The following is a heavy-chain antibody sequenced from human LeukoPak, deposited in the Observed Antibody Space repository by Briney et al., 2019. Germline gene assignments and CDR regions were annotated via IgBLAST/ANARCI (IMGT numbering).Heavy chain of an antibody. J-gene: IGHJ5*02. D-gene: IGHD4-11*01. CDR3: ARETTPNSFAP. CDR1: RGSVSSGTYY. Sequence: PSETLSLTCTVSRGSVSSGTYYWSWIRQPPGKGLEWIGYVSYSGSTNYNPSLKSRVTISLDTSKNQFSLKVNSVTAADTAVYYCARETTPNSFAPWGQGTLVTVSP. V-gene: IGHV4-61*01. CDR2: VSYSGST.